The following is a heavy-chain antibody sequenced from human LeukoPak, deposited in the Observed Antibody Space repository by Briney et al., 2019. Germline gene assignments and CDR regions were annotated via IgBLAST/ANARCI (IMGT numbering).Heavy chain of an antibody. CDR2: ITLSSSTI. J-gene: IGHJ4*02. Sequence: GGSLRLSCAASGFNFNNYNMNWVRQAPEKGLEWVSYITLSSSTIYYADSVKGRFTISRDNAKNSLYLQMNSLRAEDTAVYYCAREPSYSSSWYTSCDYWGQGTLVTVSS. CDR3: AREPSYSSSWYTSCDY. CDR1: GFNFNNYN. D-gene: IGHD6-13*01. V-gene: IGHV3-48*01.